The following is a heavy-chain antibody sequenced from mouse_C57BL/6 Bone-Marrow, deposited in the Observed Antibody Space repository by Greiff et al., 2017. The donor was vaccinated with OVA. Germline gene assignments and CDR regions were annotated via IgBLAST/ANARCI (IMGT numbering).Heavy chain of an antibody. CDR3: ARYSYYYCSWFAY. Sequence: QVQLKQSGPELVKPGASVKISCKASGYSFTSYYIHWVKQRPGQGLEWIGWIYPGSGNTKYNEKFKGKATLTADTSSSTAYMQLSSLTSEDSAVYYCARYSYYYCSWFAYWGQGTLVTVSA. V-gene: IGHV1-66*01. D-gene: IGHD1-1*01. J-gene: IGHJ3*01. CDR1: GYSFTSYY. CDR2: IYPGSGNT.